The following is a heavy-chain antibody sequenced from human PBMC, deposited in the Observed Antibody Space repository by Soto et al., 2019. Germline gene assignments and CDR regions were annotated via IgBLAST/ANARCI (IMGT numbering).Heavy chain of an antibody. CDR2: VHHTGSK. CDR1: GFSISRGFY. V-gene: IGHV4-38-2*02. J-gene: IGHJ4*02. CDR3: ARDAQDPYNYGAAY. Sequence: SETLSLTCAVSGFSISRGFYWGWIRQPPGKGLEWIGSVHHTGSKYHNPSLKSRVTISVDTSKNQFSLRLNSVTAADTAVYYCARDAQDPYNYGAAYWGQGTLVTVS. D-gene: IGHD5-18*01.